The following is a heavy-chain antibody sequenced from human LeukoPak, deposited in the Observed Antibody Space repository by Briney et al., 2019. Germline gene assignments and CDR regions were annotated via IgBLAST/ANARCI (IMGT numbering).Heavy chain of an antibody. D-gene: IGHD2-21*02. CDR2: IYYSGNT. CDR1: GGSISSSSYY. CDR3: ARPRQGDYYFDY. Sequence: SETLSLXCTVSGGSISSSSYYWGWIRQPPGKGLEWIGSIYYSGNTYYNPSLKSRVTISVDTSKNQFSLKLSSVTAADTAVYYCARPRQGDYYFDYWGQGTLVTVSS. J-gene: IGHJ4*02. V-gene: IGHV4-39*01.